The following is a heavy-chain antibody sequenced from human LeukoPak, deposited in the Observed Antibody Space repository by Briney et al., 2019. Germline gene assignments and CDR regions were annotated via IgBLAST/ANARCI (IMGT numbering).Heavy chain of an antibody. J-gene: IGHJ4*02. CDR1: GGSISSGSYY. CDR2: IYTSGST. CDR3: ARVITMTHVIDY. V-gene: IGHV4-61*02. Sequence: PSETLSLTCTVSGGSISSGSYYWSWTRQPAGKGLEWIGRIYTSGSTNYNPSLKSRVTISVDTSKNQFSLKLSSVTAADTAVYYCARVITMTHVIDYWGQGTLVTVSS. D-gene: IGHD3-22*01.